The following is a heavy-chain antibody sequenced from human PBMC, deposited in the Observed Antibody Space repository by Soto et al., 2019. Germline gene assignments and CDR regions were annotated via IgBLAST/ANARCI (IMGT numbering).Heavy chain of an antibody. CDR3: ARDVLLSQGVYYYYYGMDV. CDR1: GFTFSDYY. Sequence: GGSLRLSCAASGFTFSDYYMSWIRQAPGKGLEWVSYISSSGSTIYYADSVKGRFTISRDNAKNSLYLQMNSLRAEDTAVYYCARDVLLSQGVYYYYYGMDVWGQGTTVTVSS. CDR2: ISSSGSTI. J-gene: IGHJ6*02. D-gene: IGHD3-10*01. V-gene: IGHV3-11*01.